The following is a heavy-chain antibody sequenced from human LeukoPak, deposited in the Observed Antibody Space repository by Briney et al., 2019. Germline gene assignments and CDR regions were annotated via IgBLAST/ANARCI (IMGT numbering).Heavy chain of an antibody. Sequence: ASVKVSCKASGYTFTSYYMHWVRQAPGQGLEWMGIINPSGGSTSYAQKFQGRVTMTRDMSTSTVYMELSSLRSEDTAVYYCARGTLKKYYYDSSGYYQDDYWGQGTLVTVSS. CDR2: INPSGGST. CDR1: GYTFTSYY. CDR3: ARGTLKKYYYDSSGYYQDDY. V-gene: IGHV1-46*01. D-gene: IGHD3-22*01. J-gene: IGHJ4*02.